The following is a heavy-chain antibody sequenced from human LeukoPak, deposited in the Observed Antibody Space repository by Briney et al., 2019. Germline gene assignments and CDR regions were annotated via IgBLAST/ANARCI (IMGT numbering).Heavy chain of an antibody. CDR2: IYYSGST. CDR3: ARDRSGGYYDYVWGSYPNWFDP. D-gene: IGHD3-16*02. V-gene: IGHV4-61*01. J-gene: IGHJ5*02. CDR1: GGSISSSSYY. Sequence: SETLSLTCTVSGGSISSSSYYWSWIRQPPGKGLEWIGYIYYSGSTNYNPSLKSRVTISVDTSKNQFSLKLSSVTAADTAVYYCARDRSGGYYDYVWGSYPNWFDPWGQGTLVTVSS.